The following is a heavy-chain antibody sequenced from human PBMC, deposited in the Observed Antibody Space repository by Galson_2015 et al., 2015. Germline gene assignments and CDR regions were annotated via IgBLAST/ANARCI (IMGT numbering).Heavy chain of an antibody. D-gene: IGHD3-22*01. J-gene: IGHJ3*02. V-gene: IGHV5-51*03. CDR1: GYSFTSYW. CDR2: IYPGDSDT. CDR3: ARPGLDYYDSSGYPIEDAFDI. Sequence: QSGAEVKKPGESLKISCKGSGYSFTSYWIGWVRQMPGKGLEWMGIIYPGDSDTRYSPSFQGQVTISADKSISTAYLQWSSLKASDTAMYYCARPGLDYYDSSGYPIEDAFDIWGQGTMVTVSS.